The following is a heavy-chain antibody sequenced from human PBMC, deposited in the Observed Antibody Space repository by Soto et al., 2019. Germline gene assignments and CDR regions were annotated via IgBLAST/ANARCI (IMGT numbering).Heavy chain of an antibody. CDR3: ARHAAYDSVWGKSDGSDY. D-gene: IGHD3-16*01. CDR2: MYYSGAT. J-gene: IGHJ4*02. V-gene: IGHV4-39*01. CDR1: GGSISSNSYY. Sequence: SETLSLTXTVSGGSISSNSYYWDWIRQPPGKGLEWIGSMYYSGATYHNPSLQSRVTISVDTSKNQFSLHLSSVTAADTAVYYCARHAAYDSVWGKSDGSDYWGQGTQVTV.